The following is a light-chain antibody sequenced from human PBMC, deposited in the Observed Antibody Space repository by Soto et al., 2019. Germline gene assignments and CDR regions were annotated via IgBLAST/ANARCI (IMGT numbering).Light chain of an antibody. Sequence: EIVLTQSPGTLSLSPGERVTLSCRASQNVRTNYLAWYQQKPGQAPRLLIYGASTRASGIPERFSGSGSGTEFTLTISSLQPEDFATYYCQQLNSYPRTFGQGTKVDIK. CDR3: QQLNSYPRT. CDR1: QNVRTNY. J-gene: IGKJ1*01. V-gene: IGKV3-20*01. CDR2: GAS.